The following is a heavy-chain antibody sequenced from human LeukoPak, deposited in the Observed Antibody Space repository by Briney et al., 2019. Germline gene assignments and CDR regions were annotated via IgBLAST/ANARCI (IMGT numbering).Heavy chain of an antibody. V-gene: IGHV4-34*01. CDR3: ARAYYDSSGYPYFDY. CDR2: IYYSGST. D-gene: IGHD3-22*01. J-gene: IGHJ4*02. CDR1: GGSFSGYY. Sequence: SETLSLTCAVYGGSFSGYYWSWIRQPPGKGLEWIGSIYYSGSTYYNPSLKSRVTISVDTSKNQFSLKLSSVTAADTAVYYCARAYYDSSGYPYFDYWGQGTLVTVSS.